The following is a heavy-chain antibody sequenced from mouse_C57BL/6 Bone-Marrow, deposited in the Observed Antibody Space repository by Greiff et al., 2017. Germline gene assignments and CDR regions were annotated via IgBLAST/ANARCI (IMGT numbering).Heavy chain of an antibody. CDR2: IWHDGST. J-gene: IGHJ4*01. CDR3: AISDYYAMDY. CDR1: GFSLTSYG. V-gene: IGHV2-6*03. Sequence: VKLVESGPGLVAPSPSLSITCTVSGFSLTSYGVHWVRQPPGKGLEWLVVIWHDGSTTYNSALKSRLSISKDNSKSQVSLKMNSLHTDDTAMYYCAISDYYAMDYWGQGTSVTVSS.